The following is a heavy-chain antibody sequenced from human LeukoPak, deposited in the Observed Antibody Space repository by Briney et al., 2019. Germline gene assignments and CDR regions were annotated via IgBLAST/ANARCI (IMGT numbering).Heavy chain of an antibody. CDR1: GFTFSSYA. CDR3: AKDRGISGSYYTLDY. CDR2: SSGSGGST. J-gene: IGHJ4*02. V-gene: IGHV3-23*01. Sequence: GGSLRLSCAASGFTFSSYAMTWVRQAPGKGLEWVSSSSGSGGSTYYADPVKGRFTIPRDNSKNTLYLQMNSLRAEDTAVCYCAKDRGISGSYYTLDYWGQGTLVTVSS. D-gene: IGHD1-26*01.